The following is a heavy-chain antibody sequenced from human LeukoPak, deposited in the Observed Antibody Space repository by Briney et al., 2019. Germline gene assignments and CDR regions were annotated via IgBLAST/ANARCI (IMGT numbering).Heavy chain of an antibody. CDR3: ARDGSGTYWAYYNWFDP. CDR2: MNPNSGNA. J-gene: IGHJ5*02. Sequence: ASVKVSCKASGYTFTSYDINWVRQATGQGLERMGWMNPNSGNAGYAQKFQGRVTMTRNTSISTAYMELSNLRPEDTAVYYCARDGSGTYWAYYNWFDPWGQGTLVTVSS. D-gene: IGHD3-10*01. V-gene: IGHV1-8*01. CDR1: GYTFTSYD.